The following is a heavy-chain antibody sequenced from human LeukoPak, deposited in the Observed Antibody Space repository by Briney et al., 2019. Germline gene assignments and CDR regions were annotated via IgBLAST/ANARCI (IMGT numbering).Heavy chain of an antibody. CDR2: IYYSGST. CDR1: GGSISSGGYY. CDR3: ARDKFTAMGYYFDY. J-gene: IGHJ4*02. V-gene: IGHV4-31*03. D-gene: IGHD5-18*01. Sequence: SETLSLTCTVSGGSISSGGYYWSWIRQHPGKGLEWIGYIYYSGSTYYNPSLKSRVTISVDTSKNQFSLKLSSVTAADTAVYYYARDKFTAMGYYFDYWGQGTLVTVSS.